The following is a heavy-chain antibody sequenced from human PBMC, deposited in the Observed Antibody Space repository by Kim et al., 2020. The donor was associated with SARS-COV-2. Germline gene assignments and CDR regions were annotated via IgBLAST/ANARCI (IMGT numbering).Heavy chain of an antibody. CDR3: ARDRPGYYGSGSYHPMSFDY. Sequence: GGSLRLSCAASGFTVSSNYMSWVRQAPGKGLEWVSVIYSGGSTYYADSVKGRFTISRDNSKNTLYLQMNSLRAEDTAVYYCARDRPGYYGSGSYHPMSFDYWGQGTLVTVSS. V-gene: IGHV3-66*01. J-gene: IGHJ4*02. CDR1: GFTVSSNY. CDR2: IYSGGST. D-gene: IGHD3-10*01.